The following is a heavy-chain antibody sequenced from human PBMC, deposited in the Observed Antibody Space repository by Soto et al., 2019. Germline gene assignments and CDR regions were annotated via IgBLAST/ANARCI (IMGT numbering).Heavy chain of an antibody. D-gene: IGHD7-27*01. J-gene: IGHJ4*02. CDR1: GFTFSSYA. CDR3: AGNPYWGGGTFDY. Sequence: QVQLVESGGGVVQPGRSLRLSCAASGFTFSSYAMHWVRQAPGKGLEWVAVISYDGSNKYYADSVKGRFTISRDNSKNTLYLQMNSLRAEDTAVYYCAGNPYWGGGTFDYWGQGTLVTVSS. CDR2: ISYDGSNK. V-gene: IGHV3-30-3*01.